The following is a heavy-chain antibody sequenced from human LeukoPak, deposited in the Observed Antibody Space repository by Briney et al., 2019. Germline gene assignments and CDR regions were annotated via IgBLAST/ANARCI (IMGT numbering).Heavy chain of an antibody. Sequence: ASVKVSCQASGYIFTNYGVSWVRQAPGQGLEWMGWITVYNGDTNYAQKFQGRVTMTTDTSTNTAYMELRSLRSDDTAVCYCALVALVTTTSNYYYYYMDVWGKGTTVTISS. CDR3: ALVALVTTTSNYYYYYMDV. CDR1: GYIFTNYG. D-gene: IGHD4-17*01. V-gene: IGHV1-18*01. J-gene: IGHJ6*03. CDR2: ITVYNGDT.